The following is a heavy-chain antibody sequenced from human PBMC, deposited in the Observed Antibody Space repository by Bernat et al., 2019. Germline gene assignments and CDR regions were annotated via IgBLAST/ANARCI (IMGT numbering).Heavy chain of an antibody. D-gene: IGHD3-10*01. CDR1: GGSINSFY. CDR2: VSNSGAS. CDR3: ARGGLLWFGDPFDF. Sequence: QAQLQESGPGLVKPSETLALTCTVSGGSINSFYWSWIRQPPGKGLEWIAYVSNSGASKYNPSLRSRVTISIDTSNNQFSLKLNSVTAADTAVYYCARGGLLWFGDPFDFWGQGTLVTVSS. V-gene: IGHV4-59*01. J-gene: IGHJ4*02.